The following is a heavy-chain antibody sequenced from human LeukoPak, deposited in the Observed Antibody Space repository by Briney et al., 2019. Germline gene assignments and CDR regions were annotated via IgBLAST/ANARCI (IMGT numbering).Heavy chain of an antibody. CDR1: GFMFEDYA. CDR2: ISWDSGNI. Sequence: GGSLRLSCAASGFMFEDYAMHWVRQVPGKGLEWVSGISWDSGNIDYADSVKGRFTISRDNAKNSLYLQMNRLRAEDMALYYCAKGYDGMPASPFDYWGQGTLVTVSS. J-gene: IGHJ4*02. D-gene: IGHD1-1*01. CDR3: AKGYDGMPASPFDY. V-gene: IGHV3-9*03.